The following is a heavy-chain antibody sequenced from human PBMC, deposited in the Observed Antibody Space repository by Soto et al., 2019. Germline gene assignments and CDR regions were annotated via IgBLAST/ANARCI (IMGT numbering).Heavy chain of an antibody. CDR2: MNPNSGNT. D-gene: IGHD5-12*01. V-gene: IGHV1-8*01. J-gene: IGHJ6*03. CDR1: GYTFTSYD. Sequence: ASVKVSCKASGYTFTSYDINWVRQATGQGLEWMGWMNPNSGNTGYAQKFQGRVTMTRNTSISTAYMELSSLRSEDTAVYYCARTLSGYDAGYYYYMDVWGKGTTVTVSS. CDR3: ARTLSGYDAGYYYYMDV.